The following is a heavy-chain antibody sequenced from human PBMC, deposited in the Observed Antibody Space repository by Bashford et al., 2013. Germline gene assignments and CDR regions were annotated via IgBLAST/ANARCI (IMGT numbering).Heavy chain of an antibody. Sequence: SVKVSCKASGGTFSSYAISWVRQAPGQGLEWMGGIIPIFGTANYAQKFQGRVTITADKSTSTAYMELSSLRSEDTAVYYCARVGRHDYGDYFDYWGQGTLVTVSS. CDR1: GGTFSSYA. CDR3: ARVGRHDYGDYFDY. D-gene: IGHD4-17*01. CDR2: IIPIFGTA. V-gene: IGHV1-69*06. J-gene: IGHJ4*02.